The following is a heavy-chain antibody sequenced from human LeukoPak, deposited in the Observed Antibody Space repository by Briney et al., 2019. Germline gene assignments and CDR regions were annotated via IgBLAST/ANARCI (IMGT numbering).Heavy chain of an antibody. CDR1: GFAVSSHY. CDR2: IYSGGNT. V-gene: IGHV3-66*01. CDR3: ARDPMGAIGYGMDV. D-gene: IGHD1-26*01. J-gene: IGHJ6*02. Sequence: QPGGSLRLSCAASGFAVSSHYINWVRQAPGKGLEWVSVIYSGGNTYYADSVKGRFTISRDSSKNMLYLQMNSLRAEDTAVYYCARDPMGAIGYGMDVWGQGTTVTVSS.